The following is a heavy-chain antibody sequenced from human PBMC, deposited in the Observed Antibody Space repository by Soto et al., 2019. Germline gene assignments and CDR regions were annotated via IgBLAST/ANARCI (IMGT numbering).Heavy chain of an antibody. Sequence: GASVKVSCKASGYTFTGYYMHWVRQAPGQGLEWMGWINPNSGGTNYAQKFQGWVTMTRDTSISTAYMELSRLRSDDTAVYYCARGKPVLRYFDWLATENWFDPWGQGTLVTVSS. V-gene: IGHV1-2*04. J-gene: IGHJ5*02. D-gene: IGHD3-9*01. CDR1: GYTFTGYY. CDR3: ARGKPVLRYFDWLATENWFDP. CDR2: INPNSGGT.